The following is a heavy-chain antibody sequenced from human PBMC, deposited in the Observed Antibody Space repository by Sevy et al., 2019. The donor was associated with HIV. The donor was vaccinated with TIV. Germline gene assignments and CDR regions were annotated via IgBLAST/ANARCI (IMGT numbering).Heavy chain of an antibody. CDR2: IYYSGSG. CDR3: ASKRGYTHGPFES. Sequence: SETLSLTCDVSGGSVSNGDYYWSWIRQPPGKGLEWFGYIYYSGSGYYNPFLKSRVTISVDTSKNQFSLKLKSVTAADMAIYYCASKRGYTHGPFESWGQGTLVTVSS. J-gene: IGHJ4*02. D-gene: IGHD5-12*01. CDR1: GGSVSNGDYY. V-gene: IGHV4-30-4*01.